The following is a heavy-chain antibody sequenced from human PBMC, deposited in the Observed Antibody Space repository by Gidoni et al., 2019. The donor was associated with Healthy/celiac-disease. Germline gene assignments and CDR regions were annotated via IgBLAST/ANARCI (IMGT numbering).Heavy chain of an antibody. D-gene: IGHD3-9*01. CDR3: ARTPQNYDILTGYDNTDYWYFDL. J-gene: IGHJ2*01. CDR2: IDWDDDK. V-gene: IGHV2-70*11. Sequence: TGVKPTQTLTLTCTFSGFSLSTSGMCVSWIRQPPGKALEWLARIDWDDDKYYSTSLKTRLTISKDTSKNQVVLTMTNMDPVDTATYYCARTPQNYDILTGYDNTDYWYFDLWGRGTLVTVSS. CDR1: GFSLSTSGMC.